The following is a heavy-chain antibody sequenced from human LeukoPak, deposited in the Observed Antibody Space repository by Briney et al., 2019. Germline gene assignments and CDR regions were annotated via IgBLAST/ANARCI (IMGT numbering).Heavy chain of an antibody. J-gene: IGHJ4*02. CDR1: GGSISSYY. V-gene: IGHV4-59*01. CDR2: IYYSGST. D-gene: IGHD5-24*01. Sequence: SETLSLTCTVSGGSISSYYWSWIRQPPGKGLEWIGYIYYSGSTNYNPSLKSRVTISVDTSKNQFSLKLSSVTAADTAVYYCASTRRDSYNFEDYWGQGTLVTVSS. CDR3: ASTRRDSYNFEDY.